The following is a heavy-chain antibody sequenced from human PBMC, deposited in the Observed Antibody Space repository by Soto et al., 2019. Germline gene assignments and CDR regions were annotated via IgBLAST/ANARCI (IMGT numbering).Heavy chain of an antibody. V-gene: IGHV3-23*01. Sequence: GGSLRLSCAASGFTFSNYAMTWGRQGAGKGLEWVSAISGSGGSAYYAASVKGRFTISRDNSKNTLYLQMNSLRADDSGVYYCAKDPYSGVLVPVAIGFDPWGPGTLVTVSS. D-gene: IGHD2-2*01. CDR3: AKDPYSGVLVPVAIGFDP. CDR2: ISGSGGSA. J-gene: IGHJ5*02. CDR1: GFTFSNYA.